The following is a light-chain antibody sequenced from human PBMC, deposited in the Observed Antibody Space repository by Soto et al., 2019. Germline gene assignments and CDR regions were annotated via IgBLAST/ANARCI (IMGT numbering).Light chain of an antibody. CDR2: GAS. V-gene: IGKV3-20*01. CDR3: QQSFRSPYT. J-gene: IGKJ2*01. Sequence: EIVLTQSPGTLALSPGERATLSCRASQSVSSSYLAWYQQKPGQAPRLLIHGASSRTTGITDRFSGSGSGTDFELTIARLEPEDFAVYYCQQSFRSPYTFGQGTMLEI. CDR1: QSVSSSY.